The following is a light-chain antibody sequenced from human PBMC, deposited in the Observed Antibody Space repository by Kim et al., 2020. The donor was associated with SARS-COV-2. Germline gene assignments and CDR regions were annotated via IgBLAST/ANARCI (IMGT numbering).Light chain of an antibody. CDR1: QGISRW. J-gene: IGKJ4*01. CDR2: GKS. Sequence: DVQMTQSPSSLSASVGDRVTITCRSSQGISRWLAWYQQKPEKAPKLLIYGKSSLHSGVPSMFSGSGSGTDFIITISSLQPEDFSIFYCQQYYSYPISFGGGTKVGIK. V-gene: IGKV1D-16*01. CDR3: QQYYSYPIS.